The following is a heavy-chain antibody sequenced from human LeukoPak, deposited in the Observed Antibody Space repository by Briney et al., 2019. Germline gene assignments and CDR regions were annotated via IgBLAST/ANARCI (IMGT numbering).Heavy chain of an antibody. CDR1: GYSISSGYY. CDR3: ARDQSSSWGFRTFDP. V-gene: IGHV4-38-2*02. CDR2: IYHSGST. D-gene: IGHD6-13*01. J-gene: IGHJ5*02. Sequence: SETLSLTCTVSGYSISSGYYWGWIRQPPGKGLEWIGSIYHSGSTYYNPSLKSRVTISVDTSKNQFSLKLSSVTAADTAVYYCARDQSSSWGFRTFDPWGQGTLVTVSS.